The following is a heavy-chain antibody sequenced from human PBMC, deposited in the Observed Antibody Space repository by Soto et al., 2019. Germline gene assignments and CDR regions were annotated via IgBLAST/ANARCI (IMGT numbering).Heavy chain of an antibody. J-gene: IGHJ3*02. V-gene: IGHV1-8*01. CDR1: GYTFTSYD. CDR3: ASGAYYYDSSGYGGAFDI. CDR2: MNPNSGNT. D-gene: IGHD3-22*01. Sequence: ASVKVSCKASGYTFTSYDINWVRQATGQGLEWMGWMNPNSGNTGYAQKFQGRVTMTRNTSISTAYMELSSLRSEDTAVYYCASGAYYYDSSGYGGAFDIWGQGTMVTV.